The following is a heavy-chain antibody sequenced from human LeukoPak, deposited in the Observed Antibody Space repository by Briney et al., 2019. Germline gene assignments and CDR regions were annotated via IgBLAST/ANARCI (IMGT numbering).Heavy chain of an antibody. D-gene: IGHD5-24*01. CDR2: INPDSGNT. Sequence: ASVKVSCKASGYTFTSYDINWVRQATGQGLEWMGWINPDSGNTVYAQKFQGRVTMTGNTSTNTAYMELSSLRSEDTAVYYCARGPAGRRDGYNYFWNPYGKDVWGQGTTVTVSS. CDR1: GYTFTSYD. J-gene: IGHJ6*02. V-gene: IGHV1-8*01. CDR3: ARGPAGRRDGYNYFWNPYGKDV.